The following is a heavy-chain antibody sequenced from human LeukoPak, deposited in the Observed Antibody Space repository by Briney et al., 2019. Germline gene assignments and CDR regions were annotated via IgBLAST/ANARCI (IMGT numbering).Heavy chain of an antibody. Sequence: PGRSLRLSCAASGFIFINYGMNWVRQGPGKGLERVAIILVDGLNGYYAESAKGAFTISRDNSKNMVYLQINSLRPQDTALYHCVKEGADSSGWYYGFDTWGQGKMVIVSS. J-gene: IGHJ3*02. CDR3: VKEGADSSGWYYGFDT. V-gene: IGHV3-30*18. CDR2: ILVDGLNG. D-gene: IGHD6-19*01. CDR1: GFIFINYG.